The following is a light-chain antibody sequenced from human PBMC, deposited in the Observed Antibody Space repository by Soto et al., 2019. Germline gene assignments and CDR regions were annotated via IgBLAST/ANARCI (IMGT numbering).Light chain of an antibody. J-gene: IGLJ1*01. CDR3: NAYTSSSTHV. CDR2: DVS. CDR1: ISDIGGYNF. Sequence: QAARSQPASVSGSRGQSITVSCTGTISDIGGYNFVSWYQQHPGKASKLMIYDVSKRPSGVSDRFSGSKSGNTASLTISGLQAEDEADYYCNAYTSSSTHVFGTGTKVTV. V-gene: IGLV2-14*01.